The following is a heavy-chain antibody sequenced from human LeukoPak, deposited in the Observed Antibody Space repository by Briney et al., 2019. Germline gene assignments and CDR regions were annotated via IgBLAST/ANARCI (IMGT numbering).Heavy chain of an antibody. J-gene: IGHJ3*02. Sequence: GEPLKISCKGSGYSFTSYWIGWVRQMPGKGLEWMGIIYPGDSDTRYSPSFQGQVTISADKPISTAYLQWSSPKASDTAMYYCARRRYFDWCDAFDIWGQGTMVTVSS. CDR1: GYSFTSYW. CDR2: IYPGDSDT. D-gene: IGHD3-9*01. V-gene: IGHV5-51*01. CDR3: ARRRYFDWCDAFDI.